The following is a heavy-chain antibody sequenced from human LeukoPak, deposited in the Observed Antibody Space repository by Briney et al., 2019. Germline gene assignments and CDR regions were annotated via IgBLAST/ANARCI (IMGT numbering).Heavy chain of an antibody. CDR3: VKEDEAYYFDY. CDR1: GFTFSNYP. Sequence: GGSLRLSCSASGFTFSNYPMHWVRQAPGKGLEYVSAITSNGGGTYYADSVRGRFTISRDNSKNTLYLQMSSLRAEDTAVYYCVKEDEAYYFDYWGQGTLLTVSS. V-gene: IGHV3-64D*06. J-gene: IGHJ4*02. CDR2: ITSNGGGT.